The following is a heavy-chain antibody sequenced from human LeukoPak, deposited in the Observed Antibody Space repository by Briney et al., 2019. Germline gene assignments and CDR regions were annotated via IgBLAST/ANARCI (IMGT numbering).Heavy chain of an antibody. D-gene: IGHD3-22*01. J-gene: IGHJ4*02. V-gene: IGHV3-72*01. CDR3: TREFFYSVTSGFRTDCYFDY. Sequence: GGSLILSCAASGFRFSDYYMDWVRQAPGKGLEWLGRTRNNANRYTTEYAASVRGRITISRDDSKNSLYLQMNNLKAEDTAVYFCTREFFYSVTSGFRTDCYFDYWGQGTLVTVSS. CDR2: TRNNANRYTT. CDR1: GFRFSDYY.